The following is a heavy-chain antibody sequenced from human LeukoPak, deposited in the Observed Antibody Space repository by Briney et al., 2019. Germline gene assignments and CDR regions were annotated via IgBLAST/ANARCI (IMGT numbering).Heavy chain of an antibody. CDR2: ISGGGSST. CDR3: AKYTAMVTFYYFDY. Sequence: GGSLRLSCAASGFTFSNYGMSWVRQIPGKGLEWVSGISGGGSSTYYADSVKGRFTISRDNSKNTVYLQMNSLRAEDTAVYYCAKYTAMVTFYYFDYWGQGTLVTVSS. D-gene: IGHD5-18*01. V-gene: IGHV3-23*01. J-gene: IGHJ4*02. CDR1: GFTFSNYG.